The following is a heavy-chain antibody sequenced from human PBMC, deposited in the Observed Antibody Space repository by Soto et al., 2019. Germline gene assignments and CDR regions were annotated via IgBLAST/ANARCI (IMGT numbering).Heavy chain of an antibody. CDR2: ISAYNGNT. CDR3: ARDLLSTWFGELSLMDY. D-gene: IGHD3-10*01. J-gene: IGHJ4*02. Sequence: ASVKVSCKASGYTFTSYGISWVRQAPGQGLEWMGWISAYNGNTNYAQKLQGRVTMTTDTSTSTAYMELRSLRSDDTAVYYCARDLLSTWFGELSLMDYWGQGTLVTVSS. CDR1: GYTFTSYG. V-gene: IGHV1-18*01.